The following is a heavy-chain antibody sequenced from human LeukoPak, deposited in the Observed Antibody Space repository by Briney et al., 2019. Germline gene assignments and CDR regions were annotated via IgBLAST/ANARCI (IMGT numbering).Heavy chain of an antibody. CDR3: VRVTLGFDSRTYYPTTFDY. D-gene: IGHD3-22*01. CDR1: GFTVSSNY. Sequence: GGSLRLSCAASGFTVSSNYMSWVRQAPGKGLEWVSLIYTGGSSYYADSVKGRFTISRDTSINTLYLQMNSLRVEDAAVYYCVRVTLGFDSRTYYPTTFDYWGQGTQVTVSS. V-gene: IGHV3-53*01. J-gene: IGHJ4*02. CDR2: IYTGGSS.